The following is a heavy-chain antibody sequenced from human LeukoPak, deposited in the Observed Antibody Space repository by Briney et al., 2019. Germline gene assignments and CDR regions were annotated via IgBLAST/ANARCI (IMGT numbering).Heavy chain of an antibody. Sequence: GGSLRLSCAASGFSFSLYWMTWVRQAPGKGLEWVANIRRDGGVENYMDSVKGRFTISRDNAKNSLYLQMDSLRAEDTAVYYCARDSSPYCGSDCYFDAFDIWGQGIMVTVSS. CDR3: ARDSSPYCGSDCYFDAFDI. J-gene: IGHJ3*02. V-gene: IGHV3-7*01. CDR1: GFSFSLYW. D-gene: IGHD2-21*01. CDR2: IRRDGGVE.